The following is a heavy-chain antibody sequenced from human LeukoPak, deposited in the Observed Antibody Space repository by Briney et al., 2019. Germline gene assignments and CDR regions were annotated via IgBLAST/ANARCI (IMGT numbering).Heavy chain of an antibody. D-gene: IGHD3-3*01. CDR3: ARDPYDFWSGPPDY. Sequence: GGSLRLSCAASGFTFSSYSMNWVRQAPGKELEWVSYISSSSSTIYYADSVKGRFTISRDNAKNSLYLQMNSLRAEDTAVYYCARDPYDFWSGPPDYWGQGTQVTVSS. J-gene: IGHJ4*02. CDR2: ISSSSSTI. CDR1: GFTFSSYS. V-gene: IGHV3-48*01.